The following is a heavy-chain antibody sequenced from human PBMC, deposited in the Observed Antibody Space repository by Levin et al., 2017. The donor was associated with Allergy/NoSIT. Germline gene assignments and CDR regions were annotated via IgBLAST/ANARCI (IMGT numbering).Heavy chain of an antibody. Sequence: SQTLSLTCAVSGGSISTDNWWSWIRQPPGKGLEWIGEIYRSGDTNHNPSPRSRVTMSVDKSKNHFSLKLSSVTAADTAVYYCATVEGLFCSGVSCSYSFHYWGQGALVTVSS. CDR2: IYRSGDT. V-gene: IGHV4-4*02. J-gene: IGHJ4*02. D-gene: IGHD3-9*01. CDR1: GGSISTDNW. CDR3: ATVEGLFCSGVSCSYSFHY.